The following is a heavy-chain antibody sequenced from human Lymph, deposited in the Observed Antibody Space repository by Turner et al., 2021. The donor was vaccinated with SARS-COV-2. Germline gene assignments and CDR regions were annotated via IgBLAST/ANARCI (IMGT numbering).Heavy chain of an antibody. CDR2: IWYDGSNK. J-gene: IGHJ2*01. CDR3: ARGAAGEWYFDL. D-gene: IGHD1-26*01. V-gene: IGHV3-33*01. CDR1: GFTFSSYG. Sequence: QVQLVESGGGLVQPGRSLSLSSAASGFTFSSYGMYWVLQAPGKGLEWVAVIWYDGSNKYYADSVKGRFTISRDNSKNTLYLQMNSLRAEDTAVYYCARGAAGEWYFDLWGRGTLVTVSS.